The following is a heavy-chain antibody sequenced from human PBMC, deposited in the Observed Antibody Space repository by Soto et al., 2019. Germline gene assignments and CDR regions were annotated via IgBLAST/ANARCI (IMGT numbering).Heavy chain of an antibody. Sequence: QLQLVQSGTEVKKPGSSVTVSCKASGGTFGNYAINWLRQAPGQGLQWMGDISPMFHKANYEQTFQGRVSITADESTNTVYMELSSLRSEDTALYYCARDVEFHPPVFGAWGQGTLVTVSS. V-gene: IGHV1-69*01. CDR1: GGTFGNYA. CDR2: ISPMFHKA. J-gene: IGHJ5*02. CDR3: ARDVEFHPPVFGA. D-gene: IGHD2-2*01.